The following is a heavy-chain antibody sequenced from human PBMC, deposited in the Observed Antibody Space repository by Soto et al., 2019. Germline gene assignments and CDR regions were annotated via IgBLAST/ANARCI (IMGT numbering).Heavy chain of an antibody. D-gene: IGHD2-2*01. CDR2: ISSSSSFT. CDR3: ARVRRGQLLSAFAGPFDI. J-gene: IGHJ3*02. Sequence: QVQLVESGGGLVRPGGSLRLSCAASGFMFNDYYVSWIRQAPGKGLESVSYISSSSSFTNDADSVKGRFTISRGNAKNSLYLQMNSLRVEDTAVYYCARVRRGQLLSAFAGPFDIWGQGTMVTVSS. CDR1: GFMFNDYY. V-gene: IGHV3-11*05.